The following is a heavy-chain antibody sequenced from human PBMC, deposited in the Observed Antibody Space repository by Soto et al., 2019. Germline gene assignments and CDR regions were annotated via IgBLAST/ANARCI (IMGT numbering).Heavy chain of an antibody. CDR3: ARTPGX. CDR1: WGSLPSCGLY. CDR2: NYYNGNT. Sequence: SGTPSPPCPFPWGSLPSCGLYWGWVRPHPREGLEGDGYNYYNGNTYYNPSLKSRVTISVETSKNQFSLKLSSVTAADTAVYYCARTPGXWGQGTLVTVSS. J-gene: IGHJ4*02. V-gene: IGHV4-31*03.